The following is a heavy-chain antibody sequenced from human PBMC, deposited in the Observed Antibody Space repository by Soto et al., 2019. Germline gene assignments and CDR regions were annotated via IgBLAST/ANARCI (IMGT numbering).Heavy chain of an antibody. V-gene: IGHV5-51*01. CDR1: GYTFTNYW. CDR2: IYPGDSDT. J-gene: IGHJ6*02. Sequence: PGESLKISCKGFGYTFTNYWIGWVRQMPGKGPGWMGIIYPGDSDTKYNPSFQGQVTISADKPITTTYLQWSSLKASDTAIYYCAASIFYYGMDVWGQGTTVTVSS. CDR3: AASIFYYGMDV.